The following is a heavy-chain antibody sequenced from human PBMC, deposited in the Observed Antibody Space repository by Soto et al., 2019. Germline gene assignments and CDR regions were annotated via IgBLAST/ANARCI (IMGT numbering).Heavy chain of an antibody. CDR2: VFYTGRA. D-gene: IGHD4-4*01. J-gene: IGHJ6*02. Sequence: PSETLSLTCTVSGGSLGSYYCSWIRQPPWKGLEWIGYVFYTGRANYNASLKSRVSISLDTSNYQFSLKLSSVTASDTAVYYCERDGDGRMTTNPYYYKGMDVWGPGTTVTVSS. CDR3: ERDGDGRMTTNPYYYKGMDV. CDR1: GGSLGSYY. V-gene: IGHV4-59*01.